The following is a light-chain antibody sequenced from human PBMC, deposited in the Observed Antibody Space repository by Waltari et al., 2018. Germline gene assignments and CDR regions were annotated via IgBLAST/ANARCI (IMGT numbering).Light chain of an antibody. CDR3: QQYDGSILT. CDR2: GAS. CDR1: QTINNNF. Sequence: CRDRQTINNNFLVLYQQKPGQAPRLLIHGASSRATDFPDRFSGSGSGTDFTLTISRLEPEDVAVYYCQQYDGSILTFGGGTKVEI. V-gene: IGKV3-20*01. J-gene: IGKJ4*01.